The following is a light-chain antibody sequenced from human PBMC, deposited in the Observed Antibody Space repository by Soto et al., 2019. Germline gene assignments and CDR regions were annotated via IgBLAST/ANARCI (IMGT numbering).Light chain of an antibody. V-gene: IGKV3-11*01. Sequence: EVVLTQSPATLSLSPGDRAALSCKASQSVSSNLSWYQHKPGQAHRPLIYDASNRATGIPARFSGSGSGTDFTLTISSLEPEDFAVYYCQQRNNWPPVTFGGGTKVDIK. CDR3: QQRNNWPPVT. CDR1: QSVSSN. J-gene: IGKJ4*01. CDR2: DAS.